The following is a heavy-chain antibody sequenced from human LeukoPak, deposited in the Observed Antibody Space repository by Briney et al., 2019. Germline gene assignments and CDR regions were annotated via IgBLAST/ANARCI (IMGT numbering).Heavy chain of an antibody. J-gene: IGHJ5*02. D-gene: IGHD6-19*01. CDR2: INPSGGST. Sequence: ASVKVSCKASGYTFTSYYMHWVRQAPGQGLEWMGIINPSGGSTSYAQKFQGRVTMTRDMSTSTVYMELSSLRSEDTAVYYCARDRGIAVADPYNWFDPWGQGTPVTVSS. V-gene: IGHV1-46*01. CDR1: GYTFTSYY. CDR3: ARDRGIAVADPYNWFDP.